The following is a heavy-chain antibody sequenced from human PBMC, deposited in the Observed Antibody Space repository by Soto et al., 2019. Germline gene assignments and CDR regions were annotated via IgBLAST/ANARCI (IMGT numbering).Heavy chain of an antibody. J-gene: IGHJ5*02. D-gene: IGHD6-13*01. Sequence: SETLSLTCTVSGGSISSYYWSWIRKPPGKGLEWIGYIYYSGSANYNPSLKSRVSISVDTSKNQFSLKLTSVTAADTAVYYCARVWITGAGIPWFDPWGQGTLVPVSS. CDR1: GGSISSYY. V-gene: IGHV4-59*01. CDR2: IYYSGSA. CDR3: ARVWITGAGIPWFDP.